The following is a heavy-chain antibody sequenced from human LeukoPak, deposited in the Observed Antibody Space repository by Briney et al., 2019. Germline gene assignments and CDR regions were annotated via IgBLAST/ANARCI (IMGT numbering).Heavy chain of an antibody. D-gene: IGHD3-10*01. J-gene: IGHJ4*02. Sequence: GGSLRLSCAASGFTFSSYSMNWVRQAPGKGLEWVSSISSSSSYIYYADSVKGRFTISRVISKNTLYLQMNSLRAEDTAVYYCAKDRALYYYGSGTYYTLDYWGQGTLVTVSS. CDR3: AKDRALYYYGSGTYYTLDY. V-gene: IGHV3-21*04. CDR2: ISSSSSYI. CDR1: GFTFSSYS.